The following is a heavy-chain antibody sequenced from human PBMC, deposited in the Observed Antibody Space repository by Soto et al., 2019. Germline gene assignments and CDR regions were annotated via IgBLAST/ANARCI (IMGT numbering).Heavy chain of an antibody. CDR2: IYYSGST. Sequence: SETLSLTCTVSGGSISSDNYYWSWIRQHPGKGLEWIGYIYYSGSTYYNPSLQSRVMISVDTSKNQFSLKLSSVSAADTAVYYFMRMANYYGSGSYRYSFDYWGQGTLVTVSS. CDR1: GGSISSDNYY. D-gene: IGHD3-10*01. CDR3: MRMANYYGSGSYRYSFDY. V-gene: IGHV4-31*03. J-gene: IGHJ4*02.